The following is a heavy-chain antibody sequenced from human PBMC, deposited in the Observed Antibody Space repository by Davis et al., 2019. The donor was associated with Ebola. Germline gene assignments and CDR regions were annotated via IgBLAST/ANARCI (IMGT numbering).Heavy chain of an antibody. CDR1: GYSFTSYW. Sequence: PGGSLRLSCKGSGYSFTSYWIGWVRQMPGKGLEWMGIIYPGDSDTRYSPSFQGQVTISADKSISTAYLQWSSLKASDTAMYYCARGLVLAAAGIAYFDYWGQGTLVTVSS. CDR2: IYPGDSDT. V-gene: IGHV5-51*01. D-gene: IGHD6-13*01. J-gene: IGHJ4*02. CDR3: ARGLVLAAAGIAYFDY.